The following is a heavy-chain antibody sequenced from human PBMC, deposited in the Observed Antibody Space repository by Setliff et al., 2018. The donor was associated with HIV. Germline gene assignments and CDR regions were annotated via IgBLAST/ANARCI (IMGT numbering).Heavy chain of an antibody. CDR1: SDSIRFYY. CDR3: ARSNPGITAGLLAY. Sequence: SETLSLTCTVSSDSIRFYYWTWIRQPPGKGLEWIGNVYYTGGTNYNPALKSRVTMSIDTSKNQISLKLNSVTAADTATYYCARSNPGITAGLLAYWGPGTLVTVSS. CDR2: VYYTGGT. J-gene: IGHJ4*02. V-gene: IGHV4-59*12. D-gene: IGHD6-13*01.